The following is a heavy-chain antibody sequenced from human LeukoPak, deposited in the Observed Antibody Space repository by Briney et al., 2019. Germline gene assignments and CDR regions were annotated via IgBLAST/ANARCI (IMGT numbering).Heavy chain of an antibody. Sequence: GGSLRLSCAASGFTFSDYAMNWVRQAPGKGLEWVSSISSSSSYIYYADSVKGRFTISRDNAKNSLYLQMNSLRAEDTAVYYCARVGIYYYDSSGPQVYWGQGTLVTVSS. CDR2: ISSSSSYI. D-gene: IGHD3-22*01. V-gene: IGHV3-21*01. J-gene: IGHJ4*02. CDR1: GFTFSDYA. CDR3: ARVGIYYYDSSGPQVY.